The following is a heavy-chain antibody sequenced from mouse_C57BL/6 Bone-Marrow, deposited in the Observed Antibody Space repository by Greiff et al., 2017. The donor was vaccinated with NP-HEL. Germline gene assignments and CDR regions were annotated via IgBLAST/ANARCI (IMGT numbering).Heavy chain of an antibody. J-gene: IGHJ2*01. CDR3: APTVVASYYFDY. CDR2: IHPNSGST. V-gene: IGHV1-64*01. D-gene: IGHD1-1*01. Sequence: VQLQQSGAELVKPGASVKLSCKASGYTFTSYWMHWVKQRPGQGLEWIGMIHPNSGSTNYNEKFKSKATLTVDKSSSTAYMQLSSLTSEDSAVYYCAPTVVASYYFDYWGQGTTLTVSS. CDR1: GYTFTSYW.